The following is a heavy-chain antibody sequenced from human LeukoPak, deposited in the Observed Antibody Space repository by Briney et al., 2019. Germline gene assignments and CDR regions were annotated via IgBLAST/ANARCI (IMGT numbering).Heavy chain of an antibody. Sequence: SETLSLTCTVSGGSVSSGSYYWSWIRQPPGKGLEWIGYIYYSGSTNYNPSLKSRVTISVDTSKNQFSLKLSSVTAADTAVYYCARGGIVAIFDYWGQGTLVTVSS. J-gene: IGHJ4*02. V-gene: IGHV4-61*01. CDR2: IYYSGST. CDR1: GGSVSSGSYY. D-gene: IGHD3-22*01. CDR3: ARGGIVAIFDY.